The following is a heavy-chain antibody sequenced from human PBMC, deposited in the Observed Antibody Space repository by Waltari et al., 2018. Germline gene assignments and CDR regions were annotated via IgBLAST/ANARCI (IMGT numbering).Heavy chain of an antibody. V-gene: IGHV4-38-2*01. CDR2: IYHSGST. J-gene: IGHJ4*02. D-gene: IGHD6-13*01. Sequence: QVQLQESGPGLVKPSETLSLTCAVSGYSISSGYYWGWIRQPPGKGLEWIGSIYHSGSTYYNPSLKSRVTISVDTSKNQFSLKLSAVTAADTAVYYCARRDSSSWYMYFDYWGQGTLVTVSS. CDR1: GYSISSGYY. CDR3: ARRDSSSWYMYFDY.